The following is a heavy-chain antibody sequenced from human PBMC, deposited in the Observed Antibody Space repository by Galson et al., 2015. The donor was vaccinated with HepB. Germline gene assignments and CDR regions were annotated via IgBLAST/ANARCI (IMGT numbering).Heavy chain of an antibody. D-gene: IGHD6-19*01. CDR2: ITPSGDNT. V-gene: IGHV3-23*01. CDR3: AKVFPEKTDGWYRQALYYFDS. J-gene: IGHJ4*02. Sequence: SLRLSCAASGFTFSYYAMSWVRQAPGKALEWISAITPSGDNTYSADSMKGRFFISRDNSQNTLFLQMNSLRADDTAIYFCAKVFPEKTDGWYRQALYYFDSWGQGTQVTVSS. CDR1: GFTFSYYA.